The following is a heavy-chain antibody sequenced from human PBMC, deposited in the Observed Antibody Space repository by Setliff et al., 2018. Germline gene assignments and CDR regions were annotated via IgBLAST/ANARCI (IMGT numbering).Heavy chain of an antibody. D-gene: IGHD2-2*02. CDR1: GGSFSGYY. CDR3: ARDRQYCSSTSCYTSYFYYYAMDI. V-gene: IGHV4-34*01. Sequence: PSETLSLTCAVYGGSFSGYYWSWIRQPPGKGPEWIGEINHGGSTNYNPSLKSRVTISVDTSKNQFSLKLSSVTAADTAVYYCARDRQYCSSTSCYTSYFYYYAMDIWGQGTTVTVSS. CDR2: INHGGST. J-gene: IGHJ6*02.